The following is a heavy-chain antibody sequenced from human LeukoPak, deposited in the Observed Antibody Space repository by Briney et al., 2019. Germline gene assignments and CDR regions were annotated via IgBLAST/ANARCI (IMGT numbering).Heavy chain of an antibody. CDR2: ISSSGSII. CDR1: GFTFSSYE. D-gene: IGHD1-26*01. V-gene: IGHV3-48*03. Sequence: PGGSLRLSCAASGFTFSSYEMNWVRQAPGKGLKWVSYISSSGSIIYYADSVKGRFTISRDNAKNSLYLQMNSLRAEDTAVYYCAREGAVRGYYFDYWGQGTLVTVSS. CDR3: AREGAVRGYYFDY. J-gene: IGHJ4*02.